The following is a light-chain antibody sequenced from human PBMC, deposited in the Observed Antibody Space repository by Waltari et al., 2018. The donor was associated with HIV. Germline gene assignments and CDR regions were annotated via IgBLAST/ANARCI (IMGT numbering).Light chain of an antibody. Sequence: QSVLTQPPSVSGAPGQRVTISCTGSSSNIGAGYDVHWYQQLPGTAPKLLIDGTSNRPSGGPDRVSCSKTGTSASLAITGLQAEDEADYYCQSYDSSSSGWVFGGGTKLTVL. CDR3: QSYDSSSSGWV. CDR1: SSNIGAGYD. V-gene: IGLV1-40*01. J-gene: IGLJ3*02. CDR2: GTS.